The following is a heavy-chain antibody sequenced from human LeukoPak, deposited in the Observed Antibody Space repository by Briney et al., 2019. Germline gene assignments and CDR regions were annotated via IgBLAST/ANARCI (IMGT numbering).Heavy chain of an antibody. CDR1: GFTFSDYY. V-gene: IGHV3-11*01. CDR2: ISSSGSTI. J-gene: IGHJ4*02. CDR3: ARDLPYSSSPGIFDY. Sequence: GGSLRLSCAASGFTFSDYYMSWIRQAPGKGLEWVSYISSSGSTIYYADSVKGRFTISRDNAKNSLYLQMNSLRAEDTAVYCCARDLPYSSSPGIFDYWGQGTLVTVSS. D-gene: IGHD6-6*01.